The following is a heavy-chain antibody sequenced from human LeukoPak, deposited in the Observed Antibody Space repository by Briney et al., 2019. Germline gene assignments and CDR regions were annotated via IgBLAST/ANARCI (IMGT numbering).Heavy chain of an antibody. CDR2: ISSSSSYI. CDR3: ARDLTVAAAGYDY. D-gene: IGHD6-13*01. Sequence: PGGSLRLSCAASGFTFSSYSMNWVRQAPGKGLEWVSSISSSSSYIYYADSVKGRFTISRDNAKNSLYLQMNSLRAEDTVVYYCARDLTVAAAGYDYWGQGTLVTVSS. CDR1: GFTFSSYS. J-gene: IGHJ4*02. V-gene: IGHV3-21*01.